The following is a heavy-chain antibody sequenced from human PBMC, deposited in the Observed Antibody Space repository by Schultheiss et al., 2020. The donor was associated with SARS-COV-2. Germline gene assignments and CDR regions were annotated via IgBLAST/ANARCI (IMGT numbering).Heavy chain of an antibody. Sequence: GGSLRLSCTTSGFTFGDSTMSWVRQAPGKGLEWVSAISGSGGSTYYADSVKGRFTISRDNSKNTLYLQMNSLRAEDTAVYYCAKLFLTRFDYWGQGTLVTVSS. CDR1: GFTFGDST. CDR2: ISGSGGST. J-gene: IGHJ4*02. V-gene: IGHV3-23*01. CDR3: AKLFLTRFDY.